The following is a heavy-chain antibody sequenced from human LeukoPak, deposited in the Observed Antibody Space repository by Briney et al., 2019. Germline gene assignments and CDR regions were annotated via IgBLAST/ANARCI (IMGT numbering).Heavy chain of an antibody. J-gene: IGHJ3*02. CDR3: ASESYSGSYLNAFDT. V-gene: IGHV4-59*01. CDR2: IYYSGST. D-gene: IGHD1-26*01. Sequence: PSETLSRTCTVSGGSISSYYWSWIRQPPGQGLEWMVYIYYSGSTNYNHSLKSRVTISVDTSKNQFSLKLSSVTAADTAVYYCASESYSGSYLNAFDTCGQRTMVTVSS. CDR1: GGSISSYY.